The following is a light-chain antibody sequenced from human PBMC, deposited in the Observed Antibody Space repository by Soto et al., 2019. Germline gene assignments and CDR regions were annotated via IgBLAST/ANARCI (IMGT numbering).Light chain of an antibody. CDR3: QQLNDYPFA. CDR2: RAS. Sequence: DIQMTQSPSTLSASVGDRVTIACRASQTINDWLAWYQQKPGKVPALLIYRASNLQNGVPSRFSGSGSGTEFTLTISSLQPDDFATYYCQQLNDYPFAFGPGTKVDIK. V-gene: IGKV1-5*03. CDR1: QTINDW. J-gene: IGKJ3*01.